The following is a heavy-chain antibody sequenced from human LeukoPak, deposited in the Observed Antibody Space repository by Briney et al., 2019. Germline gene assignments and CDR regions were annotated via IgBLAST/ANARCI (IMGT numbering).Heavy chain of an antibody. J-gene: IGHJ5*02. V-gene: IGHV1-2*02. CDR2: INPTSGNT. D-gene: IGHD5-12*01. CDR1: GFTFTDYY. Sequence: ASVKVSCKASGFTFTDYYIHWVRQAPGQGLEWMGWINPTSGNTNSAQKFQGRVTMTRDTSISTAYMELTSLRSDDTAVYYCERARRDIGYDGWFDPWGQGTLVTVSS. CDR3: ERARRDIGYDGWFDP.